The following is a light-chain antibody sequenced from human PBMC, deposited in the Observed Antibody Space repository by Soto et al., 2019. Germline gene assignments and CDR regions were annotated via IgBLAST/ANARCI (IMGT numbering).Light chain of an antibody. CDR2: GNT. Sequence: QAVVTQPPSVSGAPGQRVTISCTGSSSNIWAGYDVHWYQQLPGRAPKLLIYGNTNRPSGVPDRFSGSKSGTSASLAITGLQAEDEAAYYCLSFDSSLSVVFGGGTKVTVL. J-gene: IGLJ2*01. CDR1: SSNIWAGYD. V-gene: IGLV1-40*01. CDR3: LSFDSSLSVV.